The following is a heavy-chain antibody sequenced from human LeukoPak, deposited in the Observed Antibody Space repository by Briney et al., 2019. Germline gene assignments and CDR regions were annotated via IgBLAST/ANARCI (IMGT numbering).Heavy chain of an antibody. CDR1: GYTFTGYY. CDR2: INPNSGGT. CDR3: ARVDGYNSGVDY. V-gene: IGHV1-2*02. J-gene: IGHJ4*02. Sequence: GASVKVSCKASGYTFTGYYMHWVRQAPGQGLEWVGWINPNSGGTNYAQKFQGRVTMTRDTSISTAYMELSRLRSDDTAVYYCARVDGYNSGVDYWGQGTLVTVSS. D-gene: IGHD5-24*01.